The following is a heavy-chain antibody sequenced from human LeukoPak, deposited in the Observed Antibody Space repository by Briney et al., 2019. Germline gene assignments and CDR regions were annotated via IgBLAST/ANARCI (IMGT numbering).Heavy chain of an antibody. D-gene: IGHD6-19*01. CDR3: ATLGYSSGWYEGDYYYYYMDV. CDR1: GYTFTGYY. Sequence: GALVKVSCKASGYTFTGYYMHWVRQAPGQGLEWMGWINPNSGGTNYAQKFQGRVTMTRDTSISTAYMELSRLRSDDTAVYYCATLGYSSGWYEGDYYYYYMDVWGKGTTVTVSS. CDR2: INPNSGGT. J-gene: IGHJ6*03. V-gene: IGHV1-2*02.